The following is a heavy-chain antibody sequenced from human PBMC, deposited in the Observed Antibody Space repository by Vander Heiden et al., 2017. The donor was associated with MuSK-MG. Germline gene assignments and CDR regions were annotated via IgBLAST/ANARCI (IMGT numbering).Heavy chain of an antibody. V-gene: IGHV4-39*01. CDR3: ARRVRRMWVDY. Sequence: QLQLQESGPGLVKPSETLSLTCTVSGGSISSSSYYWGWIRQPPGKGLEWIGSIYYSGSTYDNPSLKSRVTISVDTAKNQFSMKMRSVTAADTAVYYAARRVRRMWVDYWGQGTMVTVYS. J-gene: IGHJ4*02. CDR2: IYYSGST. D-gene: IGHD1-26*01. CDR1: GGSISSSSYY.